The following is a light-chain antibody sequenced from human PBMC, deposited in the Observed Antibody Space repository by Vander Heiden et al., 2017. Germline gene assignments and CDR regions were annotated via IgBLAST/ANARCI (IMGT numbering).Light chain of an antibody. V-gene: IGLV3-21*02. CDR2: DDS. Sequence: YVLTQPPSAEVAPGQTARITCGGNNLGSKSVHWYQQKPGQAPGLVVYDDSDRPSGIPERFSGSNSGNTATLTISRVEAGDEADYYCQVWDSSSDHVVFGGGTKLTVL. CDR1: NLGSKS. J-gene: IGLJ2*01. CDR3: QVWDSSSDHVV.